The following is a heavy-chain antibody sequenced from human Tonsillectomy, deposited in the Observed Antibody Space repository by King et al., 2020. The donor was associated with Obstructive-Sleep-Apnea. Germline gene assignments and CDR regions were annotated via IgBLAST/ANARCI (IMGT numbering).Heavy chain of an antibody. J-gene: IGHJ4*02. CDR3: AQDLHGDYADY. Sequence: VQLVESGGGLVQPGGSLRLSCAASGFTFSSYAMSWVRQAPGKGLEWVSVISGSGGSTYNADSVKGRFTISRDNSKNTLNLQMNSLRAEDTAVYYCAQDLHGDYADYWGQGTLVIVSS. CDR1: GFTFSSYA. V-gene: IGHV3-23*04. D-gene: IGHD4-17*01. CDR2: ISGSGGST.